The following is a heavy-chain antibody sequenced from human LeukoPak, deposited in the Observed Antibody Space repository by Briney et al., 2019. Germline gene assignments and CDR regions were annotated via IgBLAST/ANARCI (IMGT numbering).Heavy chain of an antibody. CDR2: INGNNGKT. Sequence: ASVKVSCKASGYTFTSYGTNWVRQAPGQGLEWMGWINGNNGKTNYAQKLQGRVTMTTDTSTSTVYMELRSLRSDDTAVYHCARGTVSGQDYYYMDVWGTGTTVSVSS. V-gene: IGHV1-18*01. D-gene: IGHD2-15*01. CDR1: GYTFTSYG. J-gene: IGHJ6*03. CDR3: ARGTVSGQDYYYMDV.